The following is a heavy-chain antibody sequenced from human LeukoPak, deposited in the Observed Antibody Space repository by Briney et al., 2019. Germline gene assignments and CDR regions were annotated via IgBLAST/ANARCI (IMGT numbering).Heavy chain of an antibody. Sequence: GGSLRLSCAASGFTFSSYSMNWVRQAPGKGLEWVSSISSSSSYIYYADSVKGRFTNSRDNAKNSLYLQMNSLRAEDTAVYYCARGGDGYNFPNSGQGTLVTVSS. D-gene: IGHD5-24*01. V-gene: IGHV3-21*01. J-gene: IGHJ4*02. CDR3: ARGGDGYNFPN. CDR2: ISSSSSYI. CDR1: GFTFSSYS.